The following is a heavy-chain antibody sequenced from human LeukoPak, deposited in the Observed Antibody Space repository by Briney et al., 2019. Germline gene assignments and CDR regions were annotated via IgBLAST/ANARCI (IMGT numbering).Heavy chain of an antibody. CDR2: ISYDGSIR. Sequence: TGGYLRLSCAASEFSFNNFAMYWVRQPLGKGLEWLAVISYDGSIRYYADSVKGRFTISRDNSNNTLHLQMNSLRPDDSALYYCAREDNPLWFDPWGQGTLVTVSS. CDR3: AREDNPLWFDP. V-gene: IGHV3-30*04. D-gene: IGHD1-1*01. J-gene: IGHJ5*02. CDR1: EFSFNNFA.